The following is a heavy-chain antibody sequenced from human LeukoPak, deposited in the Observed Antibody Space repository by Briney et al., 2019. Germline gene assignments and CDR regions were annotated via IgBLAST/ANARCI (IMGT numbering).Heavy chain of an antibody. CDR2: INHSGST. V-gene: IGHV4-34*01. D-gene: IGHD5-24*01. J-gene: IGHJ3*02. Sequence: PSETLSLTCAVYGGSFSGYYWSWIRQPPGKGLEWIGEINHSGSTNYNPSLKSRVIISVDTSKNQFSLKLSSVTAADTAVYYCAGGDGYSRDAFDIWGQGTMVTVSS. CDR3: AGGDGYSRDAFDI. CDR1: GGSFSGYY.